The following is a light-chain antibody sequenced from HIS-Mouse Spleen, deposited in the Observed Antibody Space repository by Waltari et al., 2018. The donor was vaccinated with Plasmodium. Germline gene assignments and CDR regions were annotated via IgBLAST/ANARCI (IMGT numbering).Light chain of an antibody. Sequence: SYELTQPPSVSVSPGQTASITCSGDKLGDKYACWYQQKPGQSPVLVIYQDSKRPSGIPDRFSGSNSGNTATLTISGTQAMDEADYYGQAWDSSTYVVFGGGTKLTVL. CDR2: QDS. J-gene: IGLJ2*01. V-gene: IGLV3-1*01. CDR3: QAWDSSTYVV. CDR1: KLGDKY.